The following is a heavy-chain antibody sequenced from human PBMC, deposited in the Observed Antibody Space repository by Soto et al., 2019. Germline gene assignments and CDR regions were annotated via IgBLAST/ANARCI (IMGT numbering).Heavy chain of an antibody. Sequence: QVQLVQSGAEVKKPGASVKVSCKASGYTFTSYAMHWVRQAPGQRLEWMGWINAGNGNTKYSQKCQGRVTITRDTSASTAYLELSSLRSEDTAVYSCARADYYYLDYWGQGTLVTVSS. J-gene: IGHJ4*02. CDR3: ARADYYYLDY. V-gene: IGHV1-3*01. CDR1: GYTFTSYA. CDR2: INAGNGNT. D-gene: IGHD3-10*01.